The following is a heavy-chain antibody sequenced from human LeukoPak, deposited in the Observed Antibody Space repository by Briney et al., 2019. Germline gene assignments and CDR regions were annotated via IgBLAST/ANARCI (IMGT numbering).Heavy chain of an antibody. CDR1: GFTFSDYY. CDR3: ARYHYYDSSGYYSNWFDP. V-gene: IGHV3-11*03. J-gene: IGHJ5*02. CDR2: ISSSSSYT. D-gene: IGHD3-22*01. Sequence: GGSLRLSCAASGFTFSDYYMSWIRQAPGKGLEWVSYISSSSSYTNYADSVKGRFTISRDNAKNPLYLQMNSLRAEDTAVYYCARYHYYDSSGYYSNWFDPWGQGTLVTVSS.